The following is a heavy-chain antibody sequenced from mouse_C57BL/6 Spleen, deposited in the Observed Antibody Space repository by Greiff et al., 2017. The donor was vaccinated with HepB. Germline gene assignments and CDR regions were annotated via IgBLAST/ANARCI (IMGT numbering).Heavy chain of an antibody. D-gene: IGHD2-3*01. CDR2: IRSKSNNYAT. CDR3: VRQGGYYEDYAMDY. Sequence: EVKLMESGGGLVQPKGSLKLSCAASGFSFNTYAMNWVRQAPGKGLEWVARIRSKSNNYATYYADSVKDRFTISRDDSESKLYLQMNNLKTEDTAMYYCVRQGGYYEDYAMDYWGQGTSVTVSS. V-gene: IGHV10-1*01. CDR1: GFSFNTYA. J-gene: IGHJ4*01.